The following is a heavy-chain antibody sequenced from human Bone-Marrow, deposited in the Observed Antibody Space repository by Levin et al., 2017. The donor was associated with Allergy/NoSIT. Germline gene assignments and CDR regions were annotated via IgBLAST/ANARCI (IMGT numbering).Heavy chain of an antibody. V-gene: IGHV4-59*01. D-gene: IGHD1-26*01. CDR1: GGSISGYY. CDR2: IYNSGDT. CDR3: ATSVVGASWATLDI. J-gene: IGHJ3*02. Sequence: SQTLSLTCTVSGGSISGYYWSWIRPPPEKGLEWIGYIYNSGDTNYNPSLKSRVTMSVDTSKNQFSLRLSSVTAADTALYYCATSVVGASWATLDIWGQGTVVTVSS.